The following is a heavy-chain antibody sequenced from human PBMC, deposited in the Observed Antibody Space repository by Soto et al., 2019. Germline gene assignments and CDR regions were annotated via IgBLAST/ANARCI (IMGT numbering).Heavy chain of an antibody. J-gene: IGHJ3*02. CDR3: AKDLFGSGSWGGDDALDI. CDR2: INWSSDNI. Sequence: GGSLRLSCAASGFTFDDYAIHWVRQAPGKGLEWVSGINWSSDNIGYADSVKGRFTVSRDNAKNSLYLEMNSLRPEDTALYYCAKDLFGSGSWGGDDALDIWGQGTRVTVSS. CDR1: GFTFDDYA. V-gene: IGHV3-9*01. D-gene: IGHD3-10*01.